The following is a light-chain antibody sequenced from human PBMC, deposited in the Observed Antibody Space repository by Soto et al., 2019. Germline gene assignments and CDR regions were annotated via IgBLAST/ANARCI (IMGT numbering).Light chain of an antibody. CDR2: DTT. J-gene: IGLJ1*01. CDR3: LLSYNGPYV. Sequence: QAVVTQEPSLTVSPGGTVTLTCGSSTGAVTNGHYPYWFQQKPGQAPRTLIYDTTNRHSWTPARLSGSLLGRKAALTLSGAQPEDEAEYYCLLSYNGPYVFGTGTKVTVL. CDR1: TGAVTNGHY. V-gene: IGLV7-46*01.